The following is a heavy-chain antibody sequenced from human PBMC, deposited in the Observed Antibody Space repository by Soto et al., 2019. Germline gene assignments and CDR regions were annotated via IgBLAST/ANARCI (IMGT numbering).Heavy chain of an antibody. CDR1: GGTFSSYT. D-gene: IGHD6-13*01. CDR2: IIPILGIA. J-gene: IGHJ5*02. V-gene: IGHV1-69*08. CDR3: AGEGPNGGSWYSWWYDP. Sequence: QVQLVQSGAEVKKPGASVKVSCKASGGTFSSYTISWVRQAPGQGLEWMGRIIPILGIANYAQKFQGRVTITADKTTRTAYMERSSVSYEDTDVYYCAGEGPNGGSWYSWWYDPRGQGTLVTVSS.